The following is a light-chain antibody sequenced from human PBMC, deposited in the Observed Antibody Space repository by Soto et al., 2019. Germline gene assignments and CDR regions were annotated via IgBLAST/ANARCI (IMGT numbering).Light chain of an antibody. V-gene: IGLV2-8*01. CDR3: QSSDTSLSGSVV. CDR2: EVS. Sequence: QSALTQPPSASGSPGQSVTISCTGTSSDVGGYNYVSWFQQHPGKAPKLMIYEVSKRPSGVPGRFSGSKSATSASLAITGLQAEDEANYYCQSSDTSLSGSVVFGGGTQLTVL. J-gene: IGLJ2*01. CDR1: SSDVGGYNY.